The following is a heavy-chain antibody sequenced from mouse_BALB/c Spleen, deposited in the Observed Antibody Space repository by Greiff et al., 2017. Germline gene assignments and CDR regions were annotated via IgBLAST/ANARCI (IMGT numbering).Heavy chain of an antibody. J-gene: IGHJ1*01. D-gene: IGHD2-4*01. Sequence: VKLVESGPGLVAPSQCLSITCTVSGFSLSRYSVHWVRQPPGKGLEWLGMIWGGGSTDYYSAPKSRLSISKDNSKSQVFLKMNSLQTDDTAMYYCAGLYYDDDVWYFDVWGEGTTVTVSS. V-gene: IGHV2-6-4*01. CDR1: GFSLSRYS. CDR2: IWGGGST. CDR3: AGLYYDDDVWYFDV.